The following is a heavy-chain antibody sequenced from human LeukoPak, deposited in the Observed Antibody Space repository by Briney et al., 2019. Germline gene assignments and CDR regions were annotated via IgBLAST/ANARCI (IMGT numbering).Heavy chain of an antibody. V-gene: IGHV4-59*12. D-gene: IGHD6-13*01. CDR2: IYYSGST. CDR3: ARDRSSSWYWYYYYYMDV. Sequence: SETLSLTCTVSGGSISSYYWSWIRQPPGKGLEWIGYIYYSGSTNYNPSLKSRVTISVDTSKNQFSLKLSSVTAADTAVYYCARDRSSSWYWYYYYYMDVWGKGTTVTVSS. J-gene: IGHJ6*03. CDR1: GGSISSYY.